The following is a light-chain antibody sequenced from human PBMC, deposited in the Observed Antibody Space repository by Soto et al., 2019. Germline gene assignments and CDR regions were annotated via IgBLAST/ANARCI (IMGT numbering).Light chain of an antibody. Sequence: EIVLTQSPGPLSLSPGERATLSCRASQSVSSSYLAWYQQKPGQAPRLLIYGASSRATGIPDRFSGSGSGTDFTLTISRLEPEDFVVYYCQQYGSSSITFGQGTRLEI. CDR2: GAS. CDR1: QSVSSSY. CDR3: QQYGSSSIT. J-gene: IGKJ5*01. V-gene: IGKV3-20*01.